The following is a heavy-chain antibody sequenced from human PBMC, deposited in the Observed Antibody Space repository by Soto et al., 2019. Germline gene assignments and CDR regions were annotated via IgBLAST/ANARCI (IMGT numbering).Heavy chain of an antibody. V-gene: IGHV5-51*01. CDR1: GYSFTSYW. CDR2: IYPGDSDT. D-gene: IGHD6-13*01. Sequence: GESLKISCKGSGYSFTSYWIGRVRQMPGKGLEWMGIIYPGDSDTKYSPSFQAHVTISPDKSISTAYLQWLSLKASDTAMYYCARHELAAAGSLHYYGMDVWGQGTTVTVSS. CDR3: ARHELAAAGSLHYYGMDV. J-gene: IGHJ6*02.